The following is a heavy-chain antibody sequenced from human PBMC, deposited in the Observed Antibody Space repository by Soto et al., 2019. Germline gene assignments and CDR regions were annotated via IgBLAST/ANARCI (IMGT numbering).Heavy chain of an antibody. CDR2: IYYSGST. D-gene: IGHD6-19*01. CDR3: ARGPQWWLVQGTNWFDP. CDR1: GGSISSGDYY. Sequence: LSLTCTVSGGSISSGDYYWSWIRQPPGKGLEWIGYIYYSGSTYYNPSLKSRVTISVDTSKNQFSLKLSSVTAADTAVYYCARGPQWWLVQGTNWFDPWGQGTLVTVSS. J-gene: IGHJ5*02. V-gene: IGHV4-30-4*01.